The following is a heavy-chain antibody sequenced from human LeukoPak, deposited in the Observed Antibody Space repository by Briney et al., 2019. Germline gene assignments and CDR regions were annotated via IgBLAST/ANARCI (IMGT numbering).Heavy chain of an antibody. Sequence: SQTLSLTCTVSGGSISSGSYYWSWIRQPAGKGLEWIGRIYTSGSTNYNPSLESRVTISVDTSKNQFSLKLSSVTAADTAVYYCARVEKGGYYYYMDVWGKGTTVTVSS. CDR2: IYTSGST. D-gene: IGHD1-1*01. J-gene: IGHJ6*03. CDR3: ARVEKGGYYYYMDV. CDR1: GGSISSGSYY. V-gene: IGHV4-61*02.